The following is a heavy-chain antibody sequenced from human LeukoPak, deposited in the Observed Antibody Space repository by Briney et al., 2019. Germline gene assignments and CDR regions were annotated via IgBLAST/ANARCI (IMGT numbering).Heavy chain of an antibody. CDR2: INHSGST. Sequence: SETLSLTCAVYGGSFSGYYWSWIRQPPGRGLEWIGEINHSGSTNYNPSLKSRVTISVDTSKNQFSLKLSSVTAADTAVYYCARRYSYGGFDYWGQGTLVTVSS. CDR1: GGSFSGYY. CDR3: ARRYSYGGFDY. V-gene: IGHV4-34*01. J-gene: IGHJ4*02. D-gene: IGHD5-18*01.